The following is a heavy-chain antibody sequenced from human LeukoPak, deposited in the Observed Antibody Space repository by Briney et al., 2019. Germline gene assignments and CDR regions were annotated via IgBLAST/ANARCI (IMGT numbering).Heavy chain of an antibody. CDR1: GGTFSSYA. Sequence: GASVKVSCKASGGTFSSYAISWVRQAPGQGLEWMGGIIPIFGTANYAQKFQGRVTITTDESTSTAYMELSSLRSEDTAVYYSARGSGYCSSTSCYYDAFDIWGQGTMVTVSS. CDR2: IIPIFGTA. J-gene: IGHJ3*02. CDR3: ARGSGYCSSTSCYYDAFDI. D-gene: IGHD2-2*01. V-gene: IGHV1-69*05.